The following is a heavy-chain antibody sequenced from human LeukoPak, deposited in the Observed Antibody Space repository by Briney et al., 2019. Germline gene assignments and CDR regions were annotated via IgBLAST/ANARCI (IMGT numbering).Heavy chain of an antibody. CDR1: GGSISSYY. V-gene: IGHV4-59*01. J-gene: IGHJ5*02. Sequence: SETLSLTCTVSGGSISSYYWSWIRQPPGKGLEWIGYIYYSGSTNYNPSLKSRVTISVDTSKNQFSLKLSSVTAADTAVHYCARSYSSGWYGRGNWFDPWGQGTLVTVSS. CDR3: ARSYSSGWYGRGNWFDP. D-gene: IGHD6-19*01. CDR2: IYYSGST.